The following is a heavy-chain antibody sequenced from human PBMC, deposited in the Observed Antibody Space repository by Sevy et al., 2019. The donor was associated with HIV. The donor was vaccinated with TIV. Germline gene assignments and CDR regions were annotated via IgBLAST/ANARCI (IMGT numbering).Heavy chain of an antibody. V-gene: IGHV3-30*03. D-gene: IGHD2-8*01. Sequence: GGSLRLSCAASGFTFSDYAMRWVRQAPGKGLEWLSYISYDERDIYYLDSVRGRFSVSRDISKRTLFLQMNDLRPEDTAVYYCARRDVNHQYLMDYWGQGILVTVSS. CDR2: ISYDERDI. J-gene: IGHJ4*02. CDR1: GFTFSDYA. CDR3: ARRDVNHQYLMDY.